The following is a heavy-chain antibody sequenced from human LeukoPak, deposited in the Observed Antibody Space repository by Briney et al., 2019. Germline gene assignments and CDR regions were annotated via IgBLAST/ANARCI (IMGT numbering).Heavy chain of an antibody. Sequence: PSETLSLTCTVSGGSISSSSYYWGWIRQPPGKGLEWIGSIYYSGSTYYNPSLKSRVTISVDTSKNQFSLKLSSVTAADTAVYYCARHVLFGYSYGYEFYFDYWGQGTLVTVSS. D-gene: IGHD5-18*01. CDR2: IYYSGST. J-gene: IGHJ4*02. V-gene: IGHV4-39*01. CDR1: GGSISSSSYY. CDR3: ARHVLFGYSYGYEFYFDY.